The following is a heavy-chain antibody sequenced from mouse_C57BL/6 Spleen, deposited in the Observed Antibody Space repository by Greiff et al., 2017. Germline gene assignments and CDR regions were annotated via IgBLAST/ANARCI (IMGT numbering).Heavy chain of an antibody. CDR1: GYSITSGYY. D-gene: IGHD2-1*01. CDR3: AREGIYGNSHWYFDV. Sequence: EVKLQESGPGLVKPSQSLSLTCSVTGYSITSGYYWNWIRQFPGNKLEWMGYISYDGSNNYNPSLKNRISITRDTSKNQFFLKLNSVTTEDTATXYCAREGIYGNSHWYFDVWGTGTTVTVSS. CDR2: ISYDGSN. V-gene: IGHV3-6*01. J-gene: IGHJ1*03.